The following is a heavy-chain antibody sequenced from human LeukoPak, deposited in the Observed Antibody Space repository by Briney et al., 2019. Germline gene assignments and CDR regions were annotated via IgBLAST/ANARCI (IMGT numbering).Heavy chain of an antibody. V-gene: IGHV3-7*03. Sequence: GGSLRLSCAASGFTFSSYWMSWVRQAPEKGLEWVANIKQDGSEKYYVDSVKGRFTISRDNAKNSLYLQMNSLRAEDTAVYYCARSQWLADRYFDYWGQGTLVTVSS. J-gene: IGHJ4*02. CDR3: ARSQWLADRYFDY. CDR1: GFTFSSYW. D-gene: IGHD6-19*01. CDR2: IKQDGSEK.